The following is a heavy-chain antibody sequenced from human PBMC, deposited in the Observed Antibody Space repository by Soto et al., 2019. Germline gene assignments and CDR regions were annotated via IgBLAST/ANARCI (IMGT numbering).Heavy chain of an antibody. J-gene: IGHJ6*02. Sequence: PGGSLRLSCAASGFTFSSYGMHWVRQAPGKGLECVAVISYDGSNKYYADSVKGRFTISRDNSKNTLYLQMNSLRAEDTAVYYCAKGGGGGYYSPYYYYYYGMDVWGQGTTVTVSS. CDR3: AKGGGGGYYSPYYYYYYGMDV. V-gene: IGHV3-30*18. CDR1: GFTFSSYG. CDR2: ISYDGSNK. D-gene: IGHD3-3*01.